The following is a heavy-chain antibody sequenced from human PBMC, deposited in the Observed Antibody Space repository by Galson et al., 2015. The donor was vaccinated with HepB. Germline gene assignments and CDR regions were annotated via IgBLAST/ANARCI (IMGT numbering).Heavy chain of an antibody. D-gene: IGHD2-2*01. CDR2: TYYRSKWYS. Sequence: CAISGDSVSSNSASWNWIRQSPSRGLEWLGRTYYRSKWYSDYAFSVESRITINADTSRNQFSLKLSSVTAADTAVYYCARDRVHCISTSCYPNEYYFYMDVWGKGTTVTVSS. J-gene: IGHJ6*03. V-gene: IGHV6-1*01. CDR3: ARDRVHCISTSCYPNEYYFYMDV. CDR1: GDSVSSNSAS.